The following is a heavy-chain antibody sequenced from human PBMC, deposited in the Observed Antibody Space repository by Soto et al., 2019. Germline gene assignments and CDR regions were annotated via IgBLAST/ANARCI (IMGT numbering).Heavy chain of an antibody. CDR2: IYYSGST. Sequence: TLSLTCSISNSSITSISYYWGWIRQPPGKGLEWIGSIYYSGSTYYNPSLKSRVTISVDTSKNQFSLKLSSVTAADTAVYYCASTRGMDVWGQGTTIT. CDR3: ASTRGMDV. V-gene: IGHV4-39*01. J-gene: IGHJ6*02. D-gene: IGHD2-2*01. CDR1: NSSITSISYY.